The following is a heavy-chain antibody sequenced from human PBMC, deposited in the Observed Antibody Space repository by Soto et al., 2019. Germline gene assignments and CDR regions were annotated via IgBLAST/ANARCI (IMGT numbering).Heavy chain of an antibody. Sequence: QVQLQESGPGLVKPSQTLSLTCTVSGGSISSGDYYWSWIRQPPGKGLEWIGYIYYSGSTYYNPSLKSRVTIAVDTSKNQFSLKLSSVTAADTAVYYCASTTPVTPYYFDYWGQGTLVTVSS. CDR2: IYYSGST. CDR1: GGSISSGDYY. V-gene: IGHV4-30-4*01. CDR3: ASTTPVTPYYFDY. D-gene: IGHD4-17*01. J-gene: IGHJ4*02.